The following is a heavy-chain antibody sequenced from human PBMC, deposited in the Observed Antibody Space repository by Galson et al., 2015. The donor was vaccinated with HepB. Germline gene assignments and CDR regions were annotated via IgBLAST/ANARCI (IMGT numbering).Heavy chain of an antibody. D-gene: IGHD1-26*01. Sequence: SVKVSCKASGGTFSSYTISWVRQAPGQGLEWMGRIIPILGIANYAQKFQGRVTITADKSTSTAYMELSSLRSEDTAVYYCARDGTRRGSSFDYWGQGTLVTVSS. J-gene: IGHJ4*02. CDR3: ARDGTRRGSSFDY. CDR2: IIPILGIA. CDR1: GGTFSSYT. V-gene: IGHV1-69*04.